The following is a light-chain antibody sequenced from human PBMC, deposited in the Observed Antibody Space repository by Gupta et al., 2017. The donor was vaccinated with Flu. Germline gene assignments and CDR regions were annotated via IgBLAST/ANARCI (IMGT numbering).Light chain of an antibody. J-gene: IGLJ3*02. Sequence: SVLTLPPSVSAAPGQKGTISCSGRSSDIGDNYVSWYQRLPGTAPKLLIYENNKRPSGSPDRFSGSKSGTSATLGITGLQTGDEADYYCGSWDTNLRIGVFGGGTILTVL. V-gene: IGLV1-51*02. CDR3: GSWDTNLRIGV. CDR2: ENN. CDR1: SSDIGDNY.